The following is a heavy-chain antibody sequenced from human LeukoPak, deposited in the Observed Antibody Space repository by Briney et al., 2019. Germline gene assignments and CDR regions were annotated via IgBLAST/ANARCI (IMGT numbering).Heavy chain of an antibody. CDR3: ASGPPYCSGGSCYGSPDYYYYMDV. D-gene: IGHD2-15*01. Sequence: GGSLRLSCSASGVSFNKNNINWVRKAPGKGLEWISSMSSTGRYIYYADSVKGRFTISRDNAKNSLYLQMNSLRAEDTAVYYCASGPPYCSGGSCYGSPDYYYYMDVWGKGTTVTVSS. CDR1: GVSFNKNN. J-gene: IGHJ6*03. V-gene: IGHV3-21*01. CDR2: MSSTGRYI.